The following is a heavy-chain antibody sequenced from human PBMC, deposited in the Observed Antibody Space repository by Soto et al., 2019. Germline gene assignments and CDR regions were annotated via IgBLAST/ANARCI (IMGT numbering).Heavy chain of an antibody. CDR3: ASRRGCGGDCYDAFDI. CDR1: GFTFSSYA. D-gene: IGHD2-21*02. V-gene: IGHV3-23*01. CDR2: ISGSGGST. J-gene: IGHJ3*02. Sequence: GGSLRLSCAASGFTFSSYAMSWVRQAPGKGLEWVSAISGSGGSTYYADSVKGRFTISRDNSKNTLYLQMNSLRAEDTAVYYCASRRGCGGDCYDAFDIWGQGTMVTVSS.